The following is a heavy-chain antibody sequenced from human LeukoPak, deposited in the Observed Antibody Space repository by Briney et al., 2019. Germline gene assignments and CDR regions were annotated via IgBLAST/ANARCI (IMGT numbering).Heavy chain of an antibody. CDR3: ARVIAVAGAFNAFDI. J-gene: IGHJ3*02. CDR1: GGSISSGSYY. CDR2: IYYSGST. Sequence: SETLSLTCTVSGGSISSGSYYWSWIRQPAGKGLEWIGRIYYSGSTKYNPSLKSRVTISVDTSKNQFSLKLSSVTAADTAVYYCARVIAVAGAFNAFDIWGQGTMVTVSS. V-gene: IGHV4-61*10. D-gene: IGHD6-19*01.